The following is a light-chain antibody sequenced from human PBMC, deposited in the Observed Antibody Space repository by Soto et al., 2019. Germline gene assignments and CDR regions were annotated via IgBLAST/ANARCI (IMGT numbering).Light chain of an antibody. CDR1: SSDVGGYNY. Sequence: QSALTQPASVSGSPGQSTTISCTGTSSDVGGYNYVSWYQQHPGKAPKLMIYDVSNRPSGVSNRFSGSKSGNTASLTISGLQAEGEADYYCSSYTSSSPFVVFGGGTKLTVL. J-gene: IGLJ2*01. CDR3: SSYTSSSPFVV. CDR2: DVS. V-gene: IGLV2-14*01.